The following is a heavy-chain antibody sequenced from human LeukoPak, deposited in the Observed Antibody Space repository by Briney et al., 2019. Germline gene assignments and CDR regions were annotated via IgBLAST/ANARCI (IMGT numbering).Heavy chain of an antibody. CDR2: ISAYNGNT. CDR3: ARVTSVGGSGSYYNWFDP. CDR1: GYTFTSYG. D-gene: IGHD3-10*01. Sequence: ASVKVPCKASGYTFTSYGISWVRQAPGQGLEWMGWISAYNGNTNYAQKLQGRVTMTTDTSTSTAYMELRSLRSDDTAVYYCARVTSVGGSGSYYNWFDPWGQGTLVNVSS. J-gene: IGHJ5*02. V-gene: IGHV1-18*01.